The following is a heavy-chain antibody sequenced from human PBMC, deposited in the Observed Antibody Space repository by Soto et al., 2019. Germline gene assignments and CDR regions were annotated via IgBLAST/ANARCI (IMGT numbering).Heavy chain of an antibody. CDR3: ATSYDPGSLAFAY. V-gene: IGHV1-69*04. J-gene: IGHJ4*02. D-gene: IGHD3-16*01. CDR1: GDTFSFYS. Sequence: QVQLVQSGAEVKRPGSSVKVSCKASGDTFSFYSINWVRQAPGLGLEWMGRVNPILSMSNYAQRFQGRVTMTADKSTSTSTMELSGLRSEDTAMYYCATSYDPGSLAFAYWGQGALVTVSS. CDR2: VNPILSMS.